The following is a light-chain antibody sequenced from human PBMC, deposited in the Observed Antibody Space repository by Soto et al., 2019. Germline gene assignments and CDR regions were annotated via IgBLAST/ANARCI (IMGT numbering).Light chain of an antibody. Sequence: EIVLTQSPGTLSLSPGERATLSCRASQSVSSSYLAWYQQKPGQAPRPLIYGASSRDTGIPDRFSGSGSGTDFTLTISRLEPDDFAVYYCLQYGSSPYTVGQGTKLEIK. CDR1: QSVSSSY. J-gene: IGKJ2*01. V-gene: IGKV3-20*01. CDR2: GAS. CDR3: LQYGSSPYT.